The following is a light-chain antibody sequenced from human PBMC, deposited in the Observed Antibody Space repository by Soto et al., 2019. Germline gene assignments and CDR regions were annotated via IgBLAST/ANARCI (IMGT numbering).Light chain of an antibody. J-gene: IGLJ2*01. CDR2: EVS. CDR1: SSDVGGYNY. CDR3: SSYAGSTLV. Sequence: QSVLTQPPSASGTPGQSVTISCAGTSSDVGGYNYVSWYQQRPGKAPKLMIFEVSKRPSGVPDRFSGSKSGNTASLTVSGLQAEDEADYYCSSYAGSTLVFGGGTKLTVL. V-gene: IGLV2-8*01.